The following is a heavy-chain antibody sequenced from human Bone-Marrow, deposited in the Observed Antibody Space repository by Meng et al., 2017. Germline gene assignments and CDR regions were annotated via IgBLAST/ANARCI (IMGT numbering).Heavy chain of an antibody. CDR3: ARVRGSGRTVFDY. CDR2: IKQDGSEK. V-gene: IGHV3-7*01. J-gene: IGHJ4*02. D-gene: IGHD3-10*01. Sequence: GGSLRLSCAASGFTFSSYWMSWVRQAPGKGLEWVANIKQDGSEKYYVDSVKGRFTISRDNAKNSLYLQMNSLRAEDTAVYYCARVRGSGRTVFDYWGQGTLVTVSS. CDR1: GFTFSSYW.